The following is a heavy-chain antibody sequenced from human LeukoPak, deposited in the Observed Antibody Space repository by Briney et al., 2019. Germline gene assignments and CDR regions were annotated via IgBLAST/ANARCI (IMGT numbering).Heavy chain of an antibody. CDR3: ARGPDSSGYNSEYSFEY. CDR2: IIPIFGTA. CDR1: GGTFSSYG. D-gene: IGHD3-22*01. J-gene: IGHJ4*02. V-gene: IGHV1-69*13. Sequence: SVKVSCKASGGTFSSYGISWVRQAPGQGLEWMGGIIPIFGTANYAQKFQGRVTITADESTSTAYMELSSLRAEDTAVYYCARGPDSSGYNSEYSFEYWGQGTLVTVSS.